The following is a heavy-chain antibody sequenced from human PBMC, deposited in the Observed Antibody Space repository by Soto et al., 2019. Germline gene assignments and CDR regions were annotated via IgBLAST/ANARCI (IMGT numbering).Heavy chain of an antibody. J-gene: IGHJ5*02. CDR1: GGSISSGDYY. CDR2: IYYSGST. CDR3: ARWWSGSRQGFDP. D-gene: IGHD3-3*01. V-gene: IGHV4-31*03. Sequence: PSETLSLTCTVSGGSISSGDYYWSWLRQHPGKGLEWIGYIYYSGSTYYNPSLKSRVTISVDTSKNQFSLKLNSVTAADTAVYYCARWWSGSRQGFDPWGQGTLVTVSS.